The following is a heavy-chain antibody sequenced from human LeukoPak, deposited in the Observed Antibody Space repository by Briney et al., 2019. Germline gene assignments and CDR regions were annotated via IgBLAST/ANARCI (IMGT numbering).Heavy chain of an antibody. D-gene: IGHD2-2*01. CDR1: GFTFSSYS. J-gene: IGHJ4*02. CDR3: AKEPINFIVVVPAATPRLVGD. CDR2: ISSSSSTI. V-gene: IGHV3-48*01. Sequence: GGSLRLSCAASGFTFSSYSMNWVRQAPGKGLEWVSYISSSSSTIYYADSVKGRFTISRDNSKNTLYLQMNSLRAEDTAVYYCAKEPINFIVVVPAATPRLVGDWGQGTLVTVSS.